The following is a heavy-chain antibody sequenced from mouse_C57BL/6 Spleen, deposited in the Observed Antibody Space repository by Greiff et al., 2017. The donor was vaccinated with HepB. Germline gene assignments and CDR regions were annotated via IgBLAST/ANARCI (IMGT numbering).Heavy chain of an antibody. J-gene: IGHJ4*01. CDR2: IYPRSGNT. CDR3: ARDDGSSPYYYAMDY. D-gene: IGHD1-1*01. V-gene: IGHV1-81*01. CDR1: GYTFTSYG. Sequence: QVQLKESGAELARPGASVKLSCKASGYTFTSYGISWEKQRTGQGLEWIGEIYPRSGNTYYNEKFKGKATLTADKSSSTAYMELRSLTSEDSAVYFCARDDGSSPYYYAMDYWGQGTSVTVSS.